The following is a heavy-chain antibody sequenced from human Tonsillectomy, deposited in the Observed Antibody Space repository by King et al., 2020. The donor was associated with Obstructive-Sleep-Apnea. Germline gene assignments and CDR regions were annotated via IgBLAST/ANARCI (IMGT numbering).Heavy chain of an antibody. CDR1: GFTFSSYA. V-gene: IGHV3-23*04. J-gene: IGHJ6*02. D-gene: IGHD6-13*01. CDR3: AQDRGTRIAAVYYYYGMDV. Sequence: VQLVESGGGLVQPGGSLRLSCAASGFTFSSYAMTWVRQAPGQGLEWVSAISGSGGSTYYADSVKGRFTISRYNSKNTLYLQIKSLRSEDTAVYYCAQDRGTRIAAVYYYYGMDVWGQGTTVTVSS. CDR2: ISGSGGST.